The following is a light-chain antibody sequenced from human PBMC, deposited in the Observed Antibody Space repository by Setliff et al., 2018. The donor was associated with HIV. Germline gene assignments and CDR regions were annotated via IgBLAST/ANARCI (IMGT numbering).Light chain of an antibody. CDR3: ASHRDTNTLEV. CDR2: EVS. V-gene: IGLV2-14*01. J-gene: IGLJ1*01. CDR1: SSDVGGYKY. Sequence: QSALTQPASVSGSPGQSITISCTGTSSDVGGYKYVSWYQQHPGKAPKLMIYEVSNRPSGVSDRFSGSKSGNTASLTISGLQPEDEADYYCASHRDTNTLEVFGTGTKVTVL.